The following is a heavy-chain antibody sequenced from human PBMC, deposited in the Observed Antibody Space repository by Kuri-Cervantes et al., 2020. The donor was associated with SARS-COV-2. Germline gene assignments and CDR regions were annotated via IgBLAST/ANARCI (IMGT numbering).Heavy chain of an antibody. V-gene: IGHV3-7*03. CDR2: VRQDGHDK. CDR3: ARYCTSISCESAIDF. D-gene: IGHD2-2*01. Sequence: GGSLRLSCAASGFTFSSYWMTWIRQAPGKGLDWVANVRQDGHDKYYGDSVKGRFTISRDNTKNSLYLQMDSLTAEDTAVYYCARYCTSISCESAIDFWGQGTLVTVSS. CDR1: GFTFSSYW. J-gene: IGHJ4*02.